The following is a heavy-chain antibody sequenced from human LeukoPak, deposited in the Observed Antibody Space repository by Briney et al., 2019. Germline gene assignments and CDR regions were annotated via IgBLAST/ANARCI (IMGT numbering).Heavy chain of an antibody. J-gene: IGHJ3*02. CDR2: IYYSGST. V-gene: IGHV4-59*08. D-gene: IGHD3-22*01. CDR1: GGSISSYY. Sequence: SETLSLTCTVSGGSISSYYWSWIRQPPGKGLEWIGCIYYSGSTNYNPSLKSRVTISVDTSKNQFSLRLSSVTAADTAVYYCARARSGSSGYFSAFDIWGPGTMVTVSS. CDR3: ARARSGSSGYFSAFDI.